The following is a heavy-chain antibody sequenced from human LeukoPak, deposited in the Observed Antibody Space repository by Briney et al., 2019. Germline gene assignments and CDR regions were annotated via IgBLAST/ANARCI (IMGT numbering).Heavy chain of an antibody. Sequence: GGSLRLSCAASGFTFSSYWMTWVRQAPGKGLEWVANMNQDGSEKYHVDSVKDRFTISRDNAKNSLYLQMNSLRAEDTAVYFSARSDSSSWYSLHDYWGQGTLVTVSS. CDR2: MNQDGSEK. CDR3: ARSDSSSWYSLHDY. CDR1: GFTFSSYW. V-gene: IGHV3-7*01. D-gene: IGHD6-13*01. J-gene: IGHJ4*02.